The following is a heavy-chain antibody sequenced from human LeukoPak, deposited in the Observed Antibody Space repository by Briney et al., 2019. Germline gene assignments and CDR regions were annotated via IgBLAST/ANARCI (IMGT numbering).Heavy chain of an antibody. CDR2: IYYSGIT. J-gene: IGHJ3*02. V-gene: IGHV4-4*02. CDR1: GGSITSNDW. CDR3: ARDCSGGTCKNGGGYDAFDI. Sequence: PSETLSLTCSASGGSITSNDWWSWVRQTPGKGLEWIGEIYYSGITNYNPSLKSRVSMSVDTSNNEFSLRLTSVTAADTAVYYCARDCSGGTCKNGGGYDAFDIWGQGTLVTVSS. D-gene: IGHD2-15*01.